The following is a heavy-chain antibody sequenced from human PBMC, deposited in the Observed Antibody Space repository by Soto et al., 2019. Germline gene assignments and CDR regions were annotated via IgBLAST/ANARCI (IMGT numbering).Heavy chain of an antibody. V-gene: IGHV4-31*02. CDR2: IYVTGAV. Sequence: PSETLSLACSVSGAAGNSGNYYWSWILQVPGKGLEWIGHIYVTGAVDYNPSLRDRITISQDTSERQFSLNLRLVTAADTAVYYCARLRIATNNYKWFDPWGQGTLVTVSS. CDR3: ARLRIATNNYKWFDP. D-gene: IGHD2-21*01. J-gene: IGHJ5*02. CDR1: GAAGNSGNYY.